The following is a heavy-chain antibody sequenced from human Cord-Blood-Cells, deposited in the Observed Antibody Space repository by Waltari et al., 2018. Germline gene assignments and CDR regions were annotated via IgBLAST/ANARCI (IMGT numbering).Heavy chain of an antibody. CDR3: ARALAKKWLLSRNWYFDR. CDR1: GFTFSSYS. V-gene: IGHV3-21*01. CDR2: ISSSSYI. Sequence: EVQLVESGGGLVKPGGSLRLSCAASGFTFSSYSMNWVRQAPGKGLEWVSSISSSSYIYYADSVKGRFTISRDNAKNSLYLQMNSLIAYDAAVYYCARALAKKWLLSRNWYFDRWGRGTLVTVSS. D-gene: IGHD5-12*01. J-gene: IGHJ2*01.